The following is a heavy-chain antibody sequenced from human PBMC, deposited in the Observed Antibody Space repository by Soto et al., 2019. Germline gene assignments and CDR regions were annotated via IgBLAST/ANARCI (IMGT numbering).Heavy chain of an antibody. Sequence: GVSLRLSCEVSGFTFSSYAMSWVRQSPGKGLEWVAVISGTVVSSQYADSVKGRFTISRDNSKNTLTLQMNSLRAEDTAVYYCAKPRLVAGMIKYVDFASWGPGTLVTVSS. V-gene: IGHV3-23*01. J-gene: IGHJ4*02. CDR1: GFTFSSYA. CDR3: AKPRLVAGMIKYVDFAS. D-gene: IGHD6-19*01. CDR2: ISGTVVSS.